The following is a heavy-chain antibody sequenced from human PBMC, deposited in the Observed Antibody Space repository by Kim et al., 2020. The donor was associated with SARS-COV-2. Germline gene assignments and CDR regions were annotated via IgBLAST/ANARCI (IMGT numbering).Heavy chain of an antibody. D-gene: IGHD4-17*01. V-gene: IGHV3-66*01. J-gene: IGHJ2*01. CDR1: GFSVGDIF. CDR3: ASGNLWYDYGDYSLAF. Sequence: GGSLRLSCAASGFSVGDIFMSWVRQAPGKGLEWVSVIYSSGVQFFADSVKGRFSITSDSSKNTLDLQMYNLRAADTAVYYCASGNLWYDYGDYSLAFWGR. CDR2: IYSSGVQ.